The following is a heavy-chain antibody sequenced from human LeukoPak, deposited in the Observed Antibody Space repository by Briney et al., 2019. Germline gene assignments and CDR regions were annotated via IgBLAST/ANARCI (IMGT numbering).Heavy chain of an antibody. CDR1: GDSISSYY. V-gene: IGHV4-59*01. Sequence: SETLSLTCTVSGDSISSYYWSWIRQPPGKGLEWIGYIYHSGGTNHNPSLKSRVTISADTSKNQFSLKLNSVTAADTAVYYCARGGVTLDYWGQGTLVTVSS. CDR2: IYHSGGT. J-gene: IGHJ4*02. D-gene: IGHD1-14*01. CDR3: ARGGVTLDY.